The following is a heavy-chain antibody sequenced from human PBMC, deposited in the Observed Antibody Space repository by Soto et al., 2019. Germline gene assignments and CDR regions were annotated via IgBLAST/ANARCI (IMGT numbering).Heavy chain of an antibody. Sequence: PGESLKISCKGSGYSFTSYWIGWVRQMPGKGLEWMGIIYPGDSDTRYSPSFQSQVTISADKSISTAYLHWSSIKASDTDMYYCATSELTETTELEAFDIWSQGTMVAVSS. CDR3: ATSELTETTELEAFDI. V-gene: IGHV5-51*01. D-gene: IGHD1-20*01. CDR2: IYPGDSDT. CDR1: GYSFTSYW. J-gene: IGHJ3*02.